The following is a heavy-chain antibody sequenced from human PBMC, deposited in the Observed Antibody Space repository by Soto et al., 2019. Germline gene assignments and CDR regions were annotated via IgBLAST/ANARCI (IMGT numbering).Heavy chain of an antibody. D-gene: IGHD3-22*01. J-gene: IGHJ4*02. CDR3: ARHRIMQYDSSGYPDY. CDR2: IDPSDSYT. V-gene: IGHV5-10-1*01. Sequence: PXESLKLSCKCSEYSFTSYLISLVLQMPGKGLEWMGRIDPSDSYTNYSPSFQGHVTISADKSISTAYLQWSSLEASDTAMYYCARHRIMQYDSSGYPDYWGQGTLVTVSS. CDR1: EYSFTSYL.